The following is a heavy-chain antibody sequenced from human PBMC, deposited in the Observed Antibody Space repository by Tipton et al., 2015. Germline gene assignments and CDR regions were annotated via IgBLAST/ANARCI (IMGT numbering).Heavy chain of an antibody. V-gene: IGHV4-59*01. CDR2: IYYSGNT. D-gene: IGHD2-8*01. J-gene: IGHJ6*02. CDR1: GGSISSYY. CDR3: ARELMDDFTNYEGMDV. Sequence: TLSLTCTVSGGSISSYYWSWIRQSPGKGLEWIGYIYYSGNTNYNPSLKSRVTISVDTPKKQFSLKLSSVTAADTAVYYCARELMDDFTNYEGMDVWGQGTTVTVSS.